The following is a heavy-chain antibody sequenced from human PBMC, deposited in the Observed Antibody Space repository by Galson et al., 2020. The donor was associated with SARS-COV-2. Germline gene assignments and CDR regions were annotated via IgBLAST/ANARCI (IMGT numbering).Heavy chain of an antibody. CDR1: GGSISTTSYF. CDR2: IYYSGTT. V-gene: IGHV4-39*07. CDR3: ARGVVSPGYSSSWYYYYYFMDV. Sequence: SQTLSLTCTVSGGSISTTSYFWGWIRQPPGKGLEWIGTIYYSGTTNYNPSLKSRVTISVDTSKNQFSLKLSSVTAADTAVYYCARGVVSPGYSSSWYYYYYFMDVWGKGTTVT. D-gene: IGHD6-13*01. J-gene: IGHJ6*03.